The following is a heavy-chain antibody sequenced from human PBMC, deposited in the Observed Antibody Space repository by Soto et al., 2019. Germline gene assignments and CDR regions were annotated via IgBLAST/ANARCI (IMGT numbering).Heavy chain of an antibody. CDR1: GGSFSTYA. J-gene: IGHJ6*02. V-gene: IGHV1-69*06. Sequence: QVQLVQSGAEVKKPGSSVKVSCKASGGSFSTYAFSWVRQAPGQGLEWMGAIIPNFGTTNYAQKFQGRVTITADKSTSTAYMELSSLRSEDTAVYYCARDLSGYDFIMELGDPYYGMDVWGQGTTVTVSS. CDR3: ARDLSGYDFIMELGDPYYGMDV. CDR2: IIPNFGTT. D-gene: IGHD5-12*01.